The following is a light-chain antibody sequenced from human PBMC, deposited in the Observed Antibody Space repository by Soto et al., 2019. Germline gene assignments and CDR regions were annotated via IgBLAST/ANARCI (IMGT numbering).Light chain of an antibody. CDR3: QTWDTGISVV. CDR2: LNNDGSH. J-gene: IGLJ2*01. CDR1: SGHSNYA. V-gene: IGLV4-69*01. Sequence: QLVLTQSPSASASLGASVKLTCTLSSGHSNYAIAWHQQQPEKGPRYLMKLNNDGSHSKGDGIPDRVSGSSSGAERYLPISSRQSEDESDDYCQTWDTGISVVFGGGTKLTVL.